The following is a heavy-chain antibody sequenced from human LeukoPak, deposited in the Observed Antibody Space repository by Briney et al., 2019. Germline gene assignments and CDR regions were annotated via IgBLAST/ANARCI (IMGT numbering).Heavy chain of an antibody. CDR3: ARGVTGGWYGDFQH. D-gene: IGHD6-19*01. Sequence: PSETLSLTCTVSGGSINGYSWSWIRQPPGNGLEWIGNIYYSGSSKYNPSLRSRVTISVDTSKNQFSLKLSSVTAADTAVYYCARGVTGGWYGDFQHWGQGTLVTVSS. CDR1: GGSINGYS. J-gene: IGHJ1*01. V-gene: IGHV4-59*01. CDR2: IYYSGSS.